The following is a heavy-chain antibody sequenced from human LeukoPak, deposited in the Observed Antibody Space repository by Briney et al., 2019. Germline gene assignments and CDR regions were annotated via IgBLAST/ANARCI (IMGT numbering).Heavy chain of an antibody. CDR1: GFTFSSYW. Sequence: GGSLRLSCAASGFTFSSYWMSWVRQAPGKGLEWVANIKQDGSEKYYVDSVKGRFTISRDNAKNSLYLQMNSLRAEDTAVYYCASSSGHCSGGSCYFYYFDYWGQGTLVTVSS. CDR2: IKQDGSEK. D-gene: IGHD2-15*01. V-gene: IGHV3-7*01. CDR3: ASSSGHCSGGSCYFYYFDY. J-gene: IGHJ4*02.